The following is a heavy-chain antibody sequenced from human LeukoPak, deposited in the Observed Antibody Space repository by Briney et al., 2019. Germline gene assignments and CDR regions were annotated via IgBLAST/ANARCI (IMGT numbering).Heavy chain of an antibody. CDR1: GGSISSRNYC. CDR3: ARVGSGWSFDY. V-gene: IGHV4-61*09. D-gene: IGHD6-19*01. CDR2: IHTSGST. Sequence: PSETLSLTCTVSGGSISSRNYCWSWIRQPAGKGLEWIGHIHTSGSTYYNPSLKSRVTISVDTSKNQFSLKLSSVTAADTAVYYCARVGSGWSFDYWGQGTLVTVSS. J-gene: IGHJ4*02.